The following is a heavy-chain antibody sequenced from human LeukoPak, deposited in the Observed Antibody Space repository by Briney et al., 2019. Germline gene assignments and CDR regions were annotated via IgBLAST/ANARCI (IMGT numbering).Heavy chain of an antibody. CDR2: INPSGGST. D-gene: IGHD1-26*01. J-gene: IGHJ4*02. V-gene: IGHV1-46*01. CDR3: ARVLVNISWGAQPLDY. Sequence: ASVKVSCKASGYTFTSYYMHWVRQAPGQGLEWMGIINPSGGSTSYAQKFQGRVTMTRDTSTSTVYMELSSLRSEDTAVYYCARVLVNISWGAQPLDYWGQGTLVTVSS. CDR1: GYTFTSYY.